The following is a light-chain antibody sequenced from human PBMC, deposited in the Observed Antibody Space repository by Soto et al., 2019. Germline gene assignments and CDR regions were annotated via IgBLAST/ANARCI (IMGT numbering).Light chain of an antibody. CDR1: SSNIGAGYD. J-gene: IGLJ3*02. CDR3: QSYDSSLSGSV. V-gene: IGLV1-40*01. Sequence: QYVLTQPPSVSGAPGQRVTISCTGSSSNIGAGYDVHWYQQLPGTAPKLLIYGNSNRPSGVPDRFSGSKSGTSASLAITGLQAEDEADYYCQSYDSSLSGSVFGGGTKLTV. CDR2: GNS.